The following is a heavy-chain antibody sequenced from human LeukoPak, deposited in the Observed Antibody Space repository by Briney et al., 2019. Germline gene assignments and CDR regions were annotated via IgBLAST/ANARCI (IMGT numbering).Heavy chain of an antibody. Sequence: GGSLRLSYAASGFTFSDYYMSWIRQAPGKGLEWVSYISSSGSTIYYADSVKGRFTISRDNAKNSLYLQMNSLRAEDTAAYYCARDQGDFWSGYSYFDYWGQGTLVTVSS. CDR2: ISSSGSTI. D-gene: IGHD3-3*01. J-gene: IGHJ4*02. V-gene: IGHV3-11*04. CDR1: GFTFSDYY. CDR3: ARDQGDFWSGYSYFDY.